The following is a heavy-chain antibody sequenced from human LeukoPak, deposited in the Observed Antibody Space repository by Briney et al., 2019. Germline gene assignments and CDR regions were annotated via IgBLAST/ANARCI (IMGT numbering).Heavy chain of an antibody. Sequence: GGSLRLSCAASGFTFSSYAMSWVRQAPGKGLEWVSAISGSGGSTYYADSVKGRFTISRDNSKTTLYLQMNSLRAEDTAVYYCAKDIGQLVRWYFDLWGRGTLVTVSS. D-gene: IGHD6-13*01. CDR1: GFTFSSYA. V-gene: IGHV3-23*01. CDR2: ISGSGGST. CDR3: AKDIGQLVRWYFDL. J-gene: IGHJ2*01.